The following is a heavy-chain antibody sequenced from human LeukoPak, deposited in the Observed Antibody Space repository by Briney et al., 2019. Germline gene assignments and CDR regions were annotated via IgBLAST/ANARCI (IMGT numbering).Heavy chain of an antibody. CDR3: ARGFRDIVVVPAVRNDPVRYYYMDV. CDR2: MNPNSGNT. Sequence: SSVNVCCTSSGSTFTSYDINWVRPATGQGLEWMGWMNPNSGNTGYTQKVQGRVTMTRNTSISTAYMELSSLRSEDTAVYYCARGFRDIVVVPAVRNDPVRYYYMDVWGKGTTVTVSS. CDR1: GSTFTSYD. J-gene: IGHJ6*03. V-gene: IGHV1-8*01. D-gene: IGHD2-2*01.